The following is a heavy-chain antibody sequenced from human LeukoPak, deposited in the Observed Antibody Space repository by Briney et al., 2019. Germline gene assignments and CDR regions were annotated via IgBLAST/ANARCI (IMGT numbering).Heavy chain of an antibody. CDR3: ATERGIVGASVGFDY. V-gene: IGHV1-2*02. D-gene: IGHD1-26*01. J-gene: IGHJ4*02. Sequence: GASVKVSCKASGYTFTGFYMHWVRQAPGQGLEWVGWINPHSGGTNYAQKFQGRVSMTRDTPISTAYMELSRLKSDDTAVYYCATERGIVGASVGFDYWGQGTLVTVSS. CDR1: GYTFTGFY. CDR2: INPHSGGT.